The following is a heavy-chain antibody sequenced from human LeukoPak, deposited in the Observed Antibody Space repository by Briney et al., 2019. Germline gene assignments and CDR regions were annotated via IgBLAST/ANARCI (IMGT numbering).Heavy chain of an antibody. CDR2: FYYSGST. V-gene: IGHV4-31*03. J-gene: IGHJ4*02. D-gene: IGHD4-17*01. Sequence: SETLSLTCTVSGGSISSGGYYWSWLRQHPGKGLEWIGYFYYSGSTYYNPSLKSRVTISVDTSKNQFSLKLSSVTAADTAVYYCARAPTTVATKPFDYWGQGTLVTVSS. CDR1: GGSISSGGYY. CDR3: ARAPTTVATKPFDY.